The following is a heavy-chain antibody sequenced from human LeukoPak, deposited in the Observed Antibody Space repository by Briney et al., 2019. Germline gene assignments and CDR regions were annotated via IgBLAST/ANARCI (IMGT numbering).Heavy chain of an antibody. D-gene: IGHD3-22*01. V-gene: IGHV4-34*01. J-gene: IGHJ4*02. CDR1: GGSFSGYY. CDR3: ARVPSGYYHRSYYFDY. Sequence: SETLSLTCAVYGGSFSGYYWSWIRQPPGKGLEWIGEINHSGSTNYNPSLKSRVTISVDTSKNQFSLKLSSVTAADTAVYYCARVPSGYYHRSYYFDYWGQGTLVTVSS. CDR2: INHSGST.